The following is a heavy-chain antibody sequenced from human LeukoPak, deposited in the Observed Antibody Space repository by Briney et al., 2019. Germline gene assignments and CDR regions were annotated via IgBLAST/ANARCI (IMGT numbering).Heavy chain of an antibody. J-gene: IGHJ4*02. CDR3: AKKLRLIVATAGFDY. D-gene: IGHD5-12*01. V-gene: IGHV3-23*01. CDR1: GFTFSSYG. CDR2: ISGSGGST. Sequence: GGSLRLSCAASGFTFSSYGMSWVRQAPGKGLEWVSAISGSGGSTYYADSVKGRFTISRDNSKNTLYLQMNSLRAEDTSVYYCAKKLRLIVATAGFDYWGQGTLVTVSS.